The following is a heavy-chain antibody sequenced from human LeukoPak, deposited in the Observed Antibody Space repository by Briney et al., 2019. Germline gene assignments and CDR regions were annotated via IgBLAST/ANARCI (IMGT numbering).Heavy chain of an antibody. Sequence: SAPTMANPTHTLTLTCAFSGFALNTPGEGVGWIRQPPGKALEWLALNYCDDDKRYSPSPKTRTTITKDTSKNKEVHTMNKMEPVKTASYYWAHRCDTHHESPSPWHWFDPWGQGTLVTVSS. J-gene: IGHJ5*02. CDR1: GFALNTPGEG. CDR3: AHRCDTHHESPSPWHWFDP. V-gene: IGHV2-5*02. D-gene: IGHD2-21*01. CDR2: NYCDDDK.